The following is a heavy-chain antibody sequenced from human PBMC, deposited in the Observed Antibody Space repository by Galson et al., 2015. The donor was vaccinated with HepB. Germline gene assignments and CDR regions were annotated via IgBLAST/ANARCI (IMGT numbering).Heavy chain of an antibody. CDR3: ARDPPSYGSGSLVRADH. V-gene: IGHV7-4-1*02. CDR1: GYTFTSYA. Sequence: SVKVSCKASGYTFTSYAMNWVRQAPGQGLEWMGWINTNTGNPTYAQGFTGRFVFSLDTSVSTAYLQISSLKAEDTAVYYCARDPPSYGSGSLVRADHWGQGTLVTVSS. J-gene: IGHJ4*02. CDR2: INTNTGNP. D-gene: IGHD3-10*01.